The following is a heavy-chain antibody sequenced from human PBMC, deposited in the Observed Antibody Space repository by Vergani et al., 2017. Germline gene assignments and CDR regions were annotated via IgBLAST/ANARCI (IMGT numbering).Heavy chain of an antibody. D-gene: IGHD1-1*01. J-gene: IGHJ3*02. Sequence: QVTLRESGPALVKPTQTLTLTCTFSGFSLSTSGMCVSWIRQPPGKALEWLARIDWDDDKYYSTSLKTRLTISKDTPKNQVVLTMTNMDPVDTATYYCATGPKIQRAFDIWGQGTMVTVSS. CDR3: ATGPKIQRAFDI. V-gene: IGHV2-70*15. CDR2: IDWDDDK. CDR1: GFSLSTSGMC.